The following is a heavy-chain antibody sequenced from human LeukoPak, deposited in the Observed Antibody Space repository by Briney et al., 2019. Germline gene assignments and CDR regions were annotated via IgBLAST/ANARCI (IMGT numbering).Heavy chain of an antibody. Sequence: KPSETLSLTCTVSGGSISGGGYYWSWIRQHPGKGLEWIGRIYTSGSTNYNPSLKSRVTMSVDTSKNQFSLKLSSVTAADTAVYYCAREILPGYRQQLVSNWFDPWGQGTLVTVSS. CDR2: IYTSGST. J-gene: IGHJ5*02. CDR3: AREILPGYRQQLVSNWFDP. CDR1: GGSISGGGYY. V-gene: IGHV4-61*02. D-gene: IGHD6-13*01.